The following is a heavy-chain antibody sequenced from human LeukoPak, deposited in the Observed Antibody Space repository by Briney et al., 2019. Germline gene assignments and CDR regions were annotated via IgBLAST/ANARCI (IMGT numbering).Heavy chain of an antibody. V-gene: IGHV3-23*01. CDR3: AKDRYYYDSSGYYGDFDY. D-gene: IGHD3-22*01. CDR1: GFTFSSYA. J-gene: IGHJ4*02. Sequence: PGASLRLSCAASGFTFSSYAMSWVRQAPGKGLEWVSANSGSGGSTYYADSVKGRFTISRDNSKNTLYLQMNSLRAEDTAVYYCAKDRYYYDSSGYYGDFDYWGQGTLVTVSS. CDR2: NSGSGGST.